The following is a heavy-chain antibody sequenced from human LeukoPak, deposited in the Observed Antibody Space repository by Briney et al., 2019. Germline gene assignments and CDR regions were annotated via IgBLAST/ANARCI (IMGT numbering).Heavy chain of an antibody. J-gene: IGHJ4*02. CDR3: ARDLMYCSGGSCYMGFDY. Sequence: PSETLSLTCTVSGGSISSSSYYWGWIRQPPGKGLEWIGSIYYSGSTYYNPSLKSRVTISVDTSKNQFSLKLSSVTAADTAVYYCARDLMYCSGGSCYMGFDYWGQGTLVTVSS. D-gene: IGHD2-15*01. V-gene: IGHV4-39*07. CDR1: GGSISSSSYY. CDR2: IYYSGST.